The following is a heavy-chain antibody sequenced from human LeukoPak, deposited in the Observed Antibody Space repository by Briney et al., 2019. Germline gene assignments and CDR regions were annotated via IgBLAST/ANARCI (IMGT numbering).Heavy chain of an antibody. CDR2: IYSGGST. CDR3: ARNTDSSGPFDY. V-gene: IGHV3-53*01. Sequence: PGGSLRLSCAASGFTVSSNYMSWVRQAPGKGLEWVSVIYSGGSTYYADSVKGRFTISRDNSKNTLHLQMNSLRAEDTAVYYCARNTDSSGPFDYWGQGTLVTVSS. CDR1: GFTVSSNY. J-gene: IGHJ4*02. D-gene: IGHD3-22*01.